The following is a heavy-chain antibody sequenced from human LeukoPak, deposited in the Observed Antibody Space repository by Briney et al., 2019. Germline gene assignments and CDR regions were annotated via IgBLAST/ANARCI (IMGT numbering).Heavy chain of an antibody. V-gene: IGHV3-30*18. CDR2: ISYDGSNT. J-gene: IGHJ4*02. CDR3: AKDFLARGGPLDY. Sequence: GGSLRLSCAASGFIFSNYDMHWVRQAPGKGLEWVAVISYDGSNTYYADSVKGRFTISRDNSKNTLYLQMNSLRPEDTAVYYRAKDFLARGGPLDYWGQGTLVTVSS. D-gene: IGHD3-10*01. CDR1: GFIFSNYD.